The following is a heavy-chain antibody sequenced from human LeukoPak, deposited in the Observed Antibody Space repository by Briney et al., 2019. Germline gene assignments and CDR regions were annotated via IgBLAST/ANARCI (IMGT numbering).Heavy chain of an antibody. CDR1: GFTFTNAW. CDR3: TTVPDYSSSWNAEYFQH. D-gene: IGHD6-13*01. V-gene: IGHV3-15*01. J-gene: IGHJ1*01. Sequence: PGGSPRLSCAASGFTFTNAWMSWVRQAPGKGLEWVGRIKSKTDGGTTDYAAPVKGRFTISRDDSKNTLYLQMNSLKIEDTAVYYCTTVPDYSSSWNAEYFQHWGQGTLVTVSS. CDR2: IKSKTDGGTT.